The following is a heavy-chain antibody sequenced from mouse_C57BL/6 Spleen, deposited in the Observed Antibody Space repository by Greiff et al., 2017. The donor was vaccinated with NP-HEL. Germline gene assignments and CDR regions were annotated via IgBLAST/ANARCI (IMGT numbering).Heavy chain of an antibody. V-gene: IGHV1-82*01. J-gene: IGHJ4*01. CDR2: IYPGDGDT. Sequence: QVHVKQSGPELVKPGASVKISCKASGYAFSSSWMNWVRQRPGKGLEWIGRIYPGDGDTNYNGKFKGKATLTADKSSSTAYMQLSSLTSEDSAVYFCARAPKFPNYAMDYWGQGTSVTVSS. CDR3: ARAPKFPNYAMDY. CDR1: GYAFSSSW.